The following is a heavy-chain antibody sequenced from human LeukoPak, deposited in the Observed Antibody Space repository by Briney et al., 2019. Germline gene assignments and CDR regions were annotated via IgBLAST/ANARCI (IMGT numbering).Heavy chain of an antibody. V-gene: IGHV3-64D*09. D-gene: IGHD2/OR15-2a*01. J-gene: IGHJ4*02. Sequence: PGGSLRLSCSASGFTFSSFAMHWVRQAPGKGLEYVAAISRNGGSTYYADSVKGRFTISRDNSKSTPYLQMSSLRAEDTAVYLCVKDLRSDFMGVLSRYLSYWGQGTLVTVSS. CDR1: GFTFSSFA. CDR2: ISRNGGST. CDR3: VKDLRSDFMGVLSRYLSY.